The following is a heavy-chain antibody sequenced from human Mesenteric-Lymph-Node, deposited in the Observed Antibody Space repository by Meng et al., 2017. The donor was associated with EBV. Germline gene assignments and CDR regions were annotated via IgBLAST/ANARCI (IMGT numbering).Heavy chain of an antibody. CDR1: GDTFNSFA. CDR2: FTPILDIA. J-gene: IGHJ4*02. D-gene: IGHD3-22*01. Sequence: SGAEVKKPGYSVKVACKTSGDTFNSFAISWVRQAPGQGLEWMGGFTPILDIANYAQRFRGRVTITADESTSTAYMELSSLRSEDTAVYYCATYHSDSSGPMDYWGQGTQVTVSS. V-gene: IGHV1-69*01. CDR3: ATYHSDSSGPMDY.